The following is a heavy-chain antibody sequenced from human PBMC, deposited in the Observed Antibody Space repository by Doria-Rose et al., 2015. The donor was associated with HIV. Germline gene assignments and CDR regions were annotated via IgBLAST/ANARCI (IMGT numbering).Heavy chain of an antibody. CDR1: GVSLSSPGMG. Sequence: QITLKESGPVLVKPTETLTLTCTVSGVSLSSPGMGVSWIRQPPGKALEWLANIFSDDERSYKTSLKGRLTISRGTSKSQLVLTMTDMDPVDTATYYCARIKSSRWYHKYYFDFWGQGTLVIVSA. CDR2: IFSDDER. V-gene: IGHV2-26*01. D-gene: IGHD6-13*01. CDR3: ARIKSSRWYHKYYFDF. J-gene: IGHJ4*02.